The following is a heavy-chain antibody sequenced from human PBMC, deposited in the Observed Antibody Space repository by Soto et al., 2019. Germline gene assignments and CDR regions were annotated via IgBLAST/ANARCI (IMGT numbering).Heavy chain of an antibody. V-gene: IGHV2-5*02. J-gene: IGHJ3*02. Sequence: QITLKESSPTLVKPKQTLTLTCTLSGFSFSTSRKAVGWIRQPPGKARECLALIFWDGDKRYSPSLKTRLTLTKDTSETRVVLTMTKMDPVDSGTYYCAFRRNLVPTGGACDIWGRGTEVTVSS. D-gene: IGHD7-27*01. CDR2: IFWDGDK. CDR1: GFSFSTSRKA. CDR3: AFRRNLVPTGGACDI.